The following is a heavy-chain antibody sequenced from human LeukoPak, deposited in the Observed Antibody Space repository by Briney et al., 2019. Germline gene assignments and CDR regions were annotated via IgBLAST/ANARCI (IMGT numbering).Heavy chain of an antibody. CDR3: ARERGTAMATLGGAFDI. CDR2: INPSGGST. Sequence: ASVKVSCKASGYTFTSYYMHWVRQAPGQGLEWMGIINPSGGSTSYAQKFQGRVTMTRDTSTSTVYMELSSLRSEDTAVYYCARERGTAMATLGGAFDIWGQGTMVTVSS. V-gene: IGHV1-46*01. J-gene: IGHJ3*02. CDR1: GYTFTSYY. D-gene: IGHD5-18*01.